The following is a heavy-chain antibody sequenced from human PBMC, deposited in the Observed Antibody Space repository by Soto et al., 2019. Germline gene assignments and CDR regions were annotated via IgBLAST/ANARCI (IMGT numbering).Heavy chain of an antibody. J-gene: IGHJ5*02. CDR3: ASDYGSGPGGWFDP. CDR2: IYYSGST. D-gene: IGHD3-10*01. CDR1: GGSISSYY. Sequence: SETLSLTCTVSGGSISSYYWSWIRQPPGKGLEWIGYIYYSGSTNYNPSLKSRVTISVDTSKNQFSLKLSSVTAADTAVYYCASDYGSGPGGWFDPWGHGTLVTVSS. V-gene: IGHV4-59*01.